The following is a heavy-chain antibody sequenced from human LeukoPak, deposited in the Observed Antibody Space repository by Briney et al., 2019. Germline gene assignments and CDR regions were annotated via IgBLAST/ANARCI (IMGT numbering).Heavy chain of an antibody. D-gene: IGHD6-6*01. CDR1: GFTFSSYS. Sequence: PGRSLRLSCAGSGFTFSSYSMHWVRQTPGKGLEWVAVISHDGSNKEYGGSVKGRFTISRDNSKKTVYLQMNSLRVEDTAMYYCARASIADDYWGQGTLVTVSS. CDR3: ARASIADDY. V-gene: IGHV3-30*04. CDR2: ISHDGSNK. J-gene: IGHJ4*02.